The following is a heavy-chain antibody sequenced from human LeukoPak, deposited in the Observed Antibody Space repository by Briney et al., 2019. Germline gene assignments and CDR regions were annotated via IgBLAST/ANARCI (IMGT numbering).Heavy chain of an antibody. Sequence: GESLKISCKGSGYSFTNYWIGWVRQMPGKGLEWMGIISPGASDTRYSPSFQGQVTVSADKSITTAYLQWSSLKASDTAMYYCAFAGGRLPPVYFDYWGQGTLVTVSS. CDR1: GYSFTNYW. D-gene: IGHD1-26*01. CDR3: AFAGGRLPPVYFDY. J-gene: IGHJ4*02. V-gene: IGHV5-51*01. CDR2: ISPGASDT.